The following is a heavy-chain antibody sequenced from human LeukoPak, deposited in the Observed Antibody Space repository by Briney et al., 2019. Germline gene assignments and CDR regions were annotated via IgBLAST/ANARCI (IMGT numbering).Heavy chain of an antibody. CDR1: GFTFSSYA. D-gene: IGHD2-2*03. CDR2: ISGSGGST. CDR3: AKDLDIVVVPAAQEDY. Sequence: GGSLRLSCAASGFTFSSYAMSWVRQAPGKGLEWVSAISGSGGSTYYADSVKGRFTISRDNSKNTLYLQMNSLRAEDTAVYYCAKDLDIVVVPAAQEDYWGQGTLVTVSS. J-gene: IGHJ4*02. V-gene: IGHV3-23*01.